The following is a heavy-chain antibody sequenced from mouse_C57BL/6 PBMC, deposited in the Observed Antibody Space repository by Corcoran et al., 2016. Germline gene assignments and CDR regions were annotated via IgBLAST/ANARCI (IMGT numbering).Heavy chain of an antibody. Sequence: EVQLQQSGPGLVKPGASVKISCKASGYTFTDYYMNWVKQSHGKSLEWIGDINPNNGGTSYNQKFKGKATLTVDKSSSTAYMELRSLTSEDSAVYYCARYSPWYCDVWGTGTTVTVSS. V-gene: IGHV1-26*01. CDR2: INPNNGGT. CDR1: GYTFTDYY. J-gene: IGHJ1*03. CDR3: ARYSPWYCDV.